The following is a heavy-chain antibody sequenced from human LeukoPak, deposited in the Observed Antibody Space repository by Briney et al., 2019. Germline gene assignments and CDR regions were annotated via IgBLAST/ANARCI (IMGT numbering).Heavy chain of an antibody. CDR1: IYTLTSYD. CDR3: ARKKDLNAFDI. D-gene: IGHD2-15*01. J-gene: IGHJ3*02. CDR2: IGADNGET. Sequence: ARERLSRRFSIYTLTSYDVSGVPHAPGRGLEWMGWIGADNGETIYAQKLQGRVTMTTDTSTSTAYMELRSLRSDDTAVYYCARKKDLNAFDIWGQGTMVTVSS. V-gene: IGHV1-18*01.